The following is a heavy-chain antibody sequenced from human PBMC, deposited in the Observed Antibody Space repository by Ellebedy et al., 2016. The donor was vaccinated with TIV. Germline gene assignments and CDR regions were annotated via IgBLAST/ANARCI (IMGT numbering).Heavy chain of an antibody. Sequence: GESLKISCAASGFMFNTYAMSWVRQAPGKGLEWVSSISGSGNLAYYAESVKGRFTISRDNSKNMLFLQMNTLRVEDTAVYYCGKGRGGRYYGMDVWGQGTTVTVSS. J-gene: IGHJ6*02. CDR2: ISGSGNLA. CDR1: GFMFNTYA. V-gene: IGHV3-23*01. D-gene: IGHD3-9*01. CDR3: GKGRGGRYYGMDV.